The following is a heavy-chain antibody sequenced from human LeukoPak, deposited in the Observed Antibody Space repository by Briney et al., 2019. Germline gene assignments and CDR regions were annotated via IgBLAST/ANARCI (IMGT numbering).Heavy chain of an antibody. V-gene: IGHV1-2*02. D-gene: IGHD1-26*01. Sequence: ASVKVSCKASGYTFTGYYMHWVRQAPGQGLEWMGWINPNSGGTNYAQKFQGRVTMTRDTSISTAYMELSRLRSDDTAVYYCARGLGSYFVYYYYMDVWGKGTTVTVSS. CDR2: INPNSGGT. CDR3: ARGLGSYFVYYYYMDV. J-gene: IGHJ6*03. CDR1: GYTFTGYY.